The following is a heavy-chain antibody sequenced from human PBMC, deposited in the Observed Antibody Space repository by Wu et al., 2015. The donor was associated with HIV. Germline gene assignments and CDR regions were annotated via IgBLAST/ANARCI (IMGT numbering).Heavy chain of an antibody. D-gene: IGHD6-19*01. CDR1: GDSFSTSP. Sequence: QVQLLQSGAEVKKPGSSVKVSCKASGDSFSTSPINWARQAPGQGLEWMGGIIPIYRTANYVRKFQDRVRITADESTNTAYLELTNLRSDDTAVYFCAKIHSSGWFYFDSWGQGTLVAVSS. CDR2: IIPIYRTA. J-gene: IGHJ4*02. CDR3: AKIHSSGWFYFDS. V-gene: IGHV1-69*12.